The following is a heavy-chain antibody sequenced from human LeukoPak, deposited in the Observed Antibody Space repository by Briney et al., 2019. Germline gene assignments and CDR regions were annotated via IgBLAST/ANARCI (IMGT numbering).Heavy chain of an antibody. Sequence: QSGGSLRLSCAASGFTFSSYAMSWVRQAPGKGLEWVLAISGSGGSTYYADSVKGRFTISRDNSKNTLYLQMNSLRAEDTAVYYCAAGIAARPREIWYYYYYMDVWGKGTTVTVPS. CDR3: AAGIAARPREIWYYYYYMDV. D-gene: IGHD6-6*01. CDR1: GFTFSSYA. V-gene: IGHV3-23*01. J-gene: IGHJ6*03. CDR2: ISGSGGST.